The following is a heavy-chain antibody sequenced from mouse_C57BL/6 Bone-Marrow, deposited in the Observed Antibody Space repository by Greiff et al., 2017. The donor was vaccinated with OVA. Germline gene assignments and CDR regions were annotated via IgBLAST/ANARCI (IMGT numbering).Heavy chain of an antibody. V-gene: IGHV1-47*01. D-gene: IGHD2-1*01. Sequence: VKVVESGAELVKPGASVKMSCKASGYTFTTYPIEWMKQNHGQSLEWIGNFHPYNDDTKYNEKFKGKATLTVDTSSSTAYMQLSSLTSEDSAVYYYARKSIYYGNYPDYWGQGTTLTVSS. CDR1: GYTFTTYP. J-gene: IGHJ2*01. CDR3: ARKSIYYGNYPDY. CDR2: FHPYNDDT.